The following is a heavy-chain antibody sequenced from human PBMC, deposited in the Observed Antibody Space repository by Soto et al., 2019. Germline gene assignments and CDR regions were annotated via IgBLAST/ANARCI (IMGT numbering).Heavy chain of an antibody. CDR1: GGPFSGYY. CDR2: INHSGST. CDR3: ARGQYSSGFYFDY. Sequence: PSETLSLTCAVYGGPFSGYYWTWIRQPPGKGLEWIGEINHSGSTNYNPSLKSRVTISVDTSKNQFSLKLSSVTAADTAVYYCARGQYSSGFYFDYWGQGTLVTVSS. J-gene: IGHJ4*02. D-gene: IGHD6-19*01. V-gene: IGHV4-34*01.